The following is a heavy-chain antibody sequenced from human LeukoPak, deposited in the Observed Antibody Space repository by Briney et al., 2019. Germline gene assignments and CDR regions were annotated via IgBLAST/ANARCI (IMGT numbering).Heavy chain of an antibody. J-gene: IGHJ4*02. CDR1: GGSISSGSYY. D-gene: IGHD2-15*01. CDR2: IYTSGST. V-gene: IGHV4-61*02. CDR3: ARDFSGGGNFDY. Sequence: PSQTLSLTCTVSGGSISSGSYYWSWIRQPAGKGLEWIGRIYTSGSTNYNPSLRSRVTISVDTSKNQFSLKLSSVTAADTAVYYCARDFSGGGNFDYWGQGTLVTVSS.